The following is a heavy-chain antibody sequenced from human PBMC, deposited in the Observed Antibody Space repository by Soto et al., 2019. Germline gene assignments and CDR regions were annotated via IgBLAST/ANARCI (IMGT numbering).Heavy chain of an antibody. D-gene: IGHD4-17*01. Sequence: ASVKVSCKASGYTFTSYAIHWVRQAPGQRLEWMGWINAGNGNTKYSQKFQGRVTITRDTSASTAYMELSSLRSEDTAVYYCARAIYGDVYFDYWGQGTLVTVSS. CDR1: GYTFTSYA. CDR2: INAGNGNT. J-gene: IGHJ4*02. V-gene: IGHV1-3*01. CDR3: ARAIYGDVYFDY.